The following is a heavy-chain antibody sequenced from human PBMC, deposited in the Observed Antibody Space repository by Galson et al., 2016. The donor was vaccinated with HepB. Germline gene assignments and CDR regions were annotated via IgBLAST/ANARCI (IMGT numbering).Heavy chain of an antibody. Sequence: SVKVSCKASGYTFIDYFIHWVRQAPGQGLECLGWINPKSGGTDRAQKFQGRVTMTRDTSIGTVYMELNSLISDDTAVYYCARDLGHLAPTKKAWYKHFDNGGQGTLVTVSS. V-gene: IGHV1-2*02. CDR3: ARDLGHLAPTKKAWYKHFDN. D-gene: IGHD1-14*01. CDR1: GYTFIDYF. J-gene: IGHJ4*02. CDR2: INPKSGGT.